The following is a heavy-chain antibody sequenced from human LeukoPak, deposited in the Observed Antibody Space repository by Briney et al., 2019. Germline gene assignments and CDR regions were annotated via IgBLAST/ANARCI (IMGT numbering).Heavy chain of an antibody. CDR3: AKGVATITSLNWYFDL. V-gene: IGHV3-9*03. D-gene: IGHD5-12*01. CDR2: ISWNSGSI. CDR1: GFTFDDYA. Sequence: GGSLRLSCAASGFTFDDYAMHWVRQAPGKGLEWASGISWNSGSIGYADSVKGRFTISRDNAKNSLYLQMNSLRAEDMALYYCAKGVATITSLNWYFDLWGRGTLVTVSS. J-gene: IGHJ2*01.